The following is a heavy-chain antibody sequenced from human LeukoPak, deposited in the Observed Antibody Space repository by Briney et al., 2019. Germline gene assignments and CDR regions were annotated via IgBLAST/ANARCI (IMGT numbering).Heavy chain of an antibody. J-gene: IGHJ4*02. Sequence: GASVKVSCKASGGTFSSYAISWVRQAPGQGLEWMGRIIPILGITNYAQNFQGRVTATADKSTSTSYMELSSLRSEDTAVYYCATVRTTWYLDDWGQGTLVTVSS. V-gene: IGHV1-69*04. D-gene: IGHD1-26*01. CDR3: ATVRTTWYLDD. CDR1: GGTFSSYA. CDR2: IIPILGIT.